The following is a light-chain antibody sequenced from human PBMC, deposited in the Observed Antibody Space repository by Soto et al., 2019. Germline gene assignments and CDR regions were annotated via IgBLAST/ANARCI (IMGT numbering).Light chain of an antibody. V-gene: IGKV4-1*01. CDR3: QQYYTTLS. CDR2: WAS. Sequence: DIVMTQSPDSLAVSLGERATINCKSSQSVLYNSDNKNYLAWYQQKPGQPPKLLIYWASTRDSGVPDLFRGSGSGADFTLTISSLQAEDVAVYYCQQYYTTLSFGGGTKVQIK. CDR1: QSVLYNSDNKNY. J-gene: IGKJ4*01.